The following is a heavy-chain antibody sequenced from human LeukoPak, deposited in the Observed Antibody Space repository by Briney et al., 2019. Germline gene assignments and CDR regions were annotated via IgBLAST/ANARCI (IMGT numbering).Heavy chain of an antibody. CDR2: IKKDGSEK. CDR1: GFTFSSYW. CDR3: VREAYDDFWSGSWRYYYYMDV. V-gene: IGHV3-7*01. D-gene: IGHD3-3*01. J-gene: IGHJ6*03. Sequence: GGSLRLSCAASGFTFSSYWMSWVRQAPGKGLEWVANIKKDGSEKFYVDSVKGRFTISRDNDKNSLYLQMSSLRAEDTAVYYCVREAYDDFWSGSWRYYYYMDVWGKGITVTVSS.